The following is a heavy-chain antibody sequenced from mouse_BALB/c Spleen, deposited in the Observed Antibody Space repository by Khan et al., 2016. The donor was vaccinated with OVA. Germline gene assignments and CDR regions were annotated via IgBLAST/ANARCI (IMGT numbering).Heavy chain of an antibody. J-gene: IGHJ4*01. Sequence: EVELVESGGGLVKPGGSLKLSCSASGFAFSSYAMSWVRQTPEKRLELVATISSGGHYTFYPDSVKGRFTISRDNARNTLYLQMSSLRSEDTAVYYCARSLVDYHAMDYWRQGTSVTVSS. CDR2: ISSGGHYT. V-gene: IGHV5-9*02. CDR3: ARSLVDYHAMDY. D-gene: IGHD2-2*01. CDR1: GFAFSSYA.